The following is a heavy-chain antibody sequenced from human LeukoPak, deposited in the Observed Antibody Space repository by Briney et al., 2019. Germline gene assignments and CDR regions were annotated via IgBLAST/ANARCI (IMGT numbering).Heavy chain of an antibody. CDR3: ARYCSSTSCWAGAAFDI. J-gene: IGHJ3*02. CDR2: IYYSGST. CDR1: GDSISSYY. Sequence: SETLSLTCTVSGDSISSYYWNWIRQPPGKGLEWIGYIYYSGSTNYNPSLKSRVTISVDTSKNQFSLKLSSVTAADTAVYYCARYCSSTSCWAGAAFDIWGQGTMVTVSS. D-gene: IGHD2-2*01. V-gene: IGHV4-59*12.